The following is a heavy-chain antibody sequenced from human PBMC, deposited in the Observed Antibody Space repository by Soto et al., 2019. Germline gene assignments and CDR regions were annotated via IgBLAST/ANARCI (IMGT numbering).Heavy chain of an antibody. Sequence: QVQLVQSGAEVKKPGASVKVSCKASGYTFTGYYMHWVRQAPGQGLEWMGWINPNSGGTNYAQKFQGWVTMTRDTSISTAYMGLSRLRSDDTAVYYCARDGYYDFWSGYYTGIGSYYYGMDVWGQGTTVTVSS. V-gene: IGHV1-2*04. CDR1: GYTFTGYY. CDR2: INPNSGGT. CDR3: ARDGYYDFWSGYYTGIGSYYYGMDV. J-gene: IGHJ6*02. D-gene: IGHD3-3*01.